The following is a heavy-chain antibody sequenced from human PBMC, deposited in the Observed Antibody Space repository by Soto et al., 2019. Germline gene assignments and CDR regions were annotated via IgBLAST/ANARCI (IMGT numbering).Heavy chain of an antibody. D-gene: IGHD6-13*01. CDR3: ARGTAAPKFEY. Sequence: QVQLVQSGAEVKKPGASVKLSCKASGYTFTSYYIHWVRQAPGQGLEWMGIINPGGGSTTYAQKLEGRVTMTRDTSTCTVYMELSSLRSEDTAVYYCARGTAAPKFEYWGQGTLVTVS. CDR1: GYTFTSYY. V-gene: IGHV1-46*01. J-gene: IGHJ4*02. CDR2: INPGGGST.